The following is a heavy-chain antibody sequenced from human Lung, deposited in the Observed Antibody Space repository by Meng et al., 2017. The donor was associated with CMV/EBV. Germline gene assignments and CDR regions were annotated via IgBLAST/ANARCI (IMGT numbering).Heavy chain of an antibody. Sequence: SETLSLXXAISGDSVSSNSATWNWIRQSPSRGLEWPGRTYYKSKWNHDYAVSVKSRISFNPDTSKNQFSLQLSSVTPEDTAVYYCARVFGDITGYVFDYWGQGTLVTVSS. CDR2: TYYKSKWNH. D-gene: IGHD3-22*01. CDR1: GDSVSSNSAT. CDR3: ARVFGDITGYVFDY. V-gene: IGHV6-1*01. J-gene: IGHJ4*02.